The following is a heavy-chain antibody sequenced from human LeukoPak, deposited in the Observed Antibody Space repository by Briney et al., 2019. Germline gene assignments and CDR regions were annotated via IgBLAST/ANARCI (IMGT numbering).Heavy chain of an antibody. CDR1: GYTFTSYTSYD. D-gene: IGHD3-22*01. CDR2: MNPTGGKT. Sequence: ASVKVSCKASGYTFTSYTSYDINWVRQASGQGLEWMGWMNPTGGKTGYAQMLQGRVTMTWDTSLNTVYMELSGLTSEDTAVYYCARGFYDSSGYSHDAFDVWGQGSMVTVSS. V-gene: IGHV1-8*01. CDR3: ARGFYDSSGYSHDAFDV. J-gene: IGHJ3*01.